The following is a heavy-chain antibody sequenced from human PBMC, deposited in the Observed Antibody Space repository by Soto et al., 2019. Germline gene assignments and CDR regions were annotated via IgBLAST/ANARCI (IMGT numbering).Heavy chain of an antibody. CDR2: ITPMFGTA. Sequence: QVQLVQSGAEVKKPGSSVKVSCKASGGTFSRYTISWVRQAPGQGLEWMGGITPMFGTANYAQKFQGRVTIAADESTSTAYMELSSLRSEDTAVYYCARQFDYESSGYYYAYWGQGTVVTVPS. CDR3: ARQFDYESSGYYYAY. CDR1: GGTFSRYT. J-gene: IGHJ4*02. D-gene: IGHD3-22*01. V-gene: IGHV1-69*01.